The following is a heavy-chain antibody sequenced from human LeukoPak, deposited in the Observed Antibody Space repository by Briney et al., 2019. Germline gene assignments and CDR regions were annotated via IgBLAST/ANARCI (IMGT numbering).Heavy chain of an antibody. CDR1: GVTLSNYA. Sequence: GGSLRLSCVASGVTLSNYAMSWARQAPGKGLEWVSVISGSGGHTYYADSVKGRFTISRDNSKNTLYLQMNSLRAEDTAIYYCAKSDSWIVGADRAPFDYWGQGTLVTVSS. CDR2: ISGSGGHT. D-gene: IGHD1-26*01. V-gene: IGHV3-23*01. CDR3: AKSDSWIVGADRAPFDY. J-gene: IGHJ4*02.